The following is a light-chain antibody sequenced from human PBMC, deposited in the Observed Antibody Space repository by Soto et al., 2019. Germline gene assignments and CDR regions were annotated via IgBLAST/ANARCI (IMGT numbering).Light chain of an antibody. CDR1: SSDVGGSNF. CDR3: CSYAGSTTRVL. Sequence: QSALTQPASVSDSPGQSITISCTGTSSDVGGSNFVSWYQQHPGKPPKLIIYDVANRPSGVSNRFSGSKSGNTASLTISGLQAEDEADYYCCSYAGSTTRVLFGGGTKVTVL. J-gene: IGLJ2*01. V-gene: IGLV2-14*03. CDR2: DVA.